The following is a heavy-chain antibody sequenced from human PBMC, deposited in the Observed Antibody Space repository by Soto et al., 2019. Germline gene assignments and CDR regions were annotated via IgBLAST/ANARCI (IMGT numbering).Heavy chain of an antibody. CDR2: ISSSSGYV. V-gene: IGHV3-21*01. CDR3: ARDLGQWELRMNTGAGYYYYGMDV. CDR1: GFGFSTYT. D-gene: IGHD1-26*01. Sequence: PGGSLRLSCTASGFGFSTYTMNWVRQAPGKGLEWVSCISSSSGYVYYVGSVKGRFTISRDNAKNSLFLQMNSLRAEDTAVYYCARDLGQWELRMNTGAGYYYYGMDVWGQGTTVTVSS. J-gene: IGHJ6*02.